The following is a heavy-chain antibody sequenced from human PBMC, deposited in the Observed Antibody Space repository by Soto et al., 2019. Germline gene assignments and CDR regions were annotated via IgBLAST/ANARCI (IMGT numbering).Heavy chain of an antibody. V-gene: IGHV1-69*13. CDR1: GGTFSSYA. D-gene: IGHD3-22*01. J-gene: IGHJ5*02. CDR2: IIPIFGTA. Sequence: SVKVSCKASGGTFSSYAISWVRQAPGQGLEWMGGIIPIFGTANYAQKFQGRVTITADESTSTAYMELSSLRSEDTAVYYCARASHYYDSSGYLFDWFDPWGQGTLVTFSS. CDR3: ARASHYYDSSGYLFDWFDP.